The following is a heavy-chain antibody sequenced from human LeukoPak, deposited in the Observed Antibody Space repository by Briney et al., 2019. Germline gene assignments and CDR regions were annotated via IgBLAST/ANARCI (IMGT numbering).Heavy chain of an antibody. CDR1: GFTLSGYW. CDR3: ARDRGYCSSTSCYLEFDY. CDR2: ISSSSSYI. V-gene: IGHV3-21*01. D-gene: IGHD2-2*01. J-gene: IGHJ4*02. Sequence: GGSLRLSCAASGFTLSGYWMRWVRQAPGKGLEWVSSISSSSSYIYYADSVKGRFTISRDNAKNSLYLQMNSLRAEDTAVYYCARDRGYCSSTSCYLEFDYWGQGTLVTVSS.